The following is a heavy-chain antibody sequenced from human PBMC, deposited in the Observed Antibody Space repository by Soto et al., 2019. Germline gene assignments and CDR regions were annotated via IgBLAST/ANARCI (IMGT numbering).Heavy chain of an antibody. J-gene: IGHJ6*02. CDR2: IYTSGST. D-gene: IGHD2-2*01. V-gene: IGHV4-4*07. Sequence: SETLSLTCTVSGGSISSYYWSWIRQPAGKGLEWIGRIYTSGSTNYNPSLKSRVTMSVDTSKNQFSLKLSSVTAADTAVYYCAREPYCSSTSCYSYYYYGMDVWGQGTTVTVSS. CDR3: AREPYCSSTSCYSYYYYGMDV. CDR1: GGSISSYY.